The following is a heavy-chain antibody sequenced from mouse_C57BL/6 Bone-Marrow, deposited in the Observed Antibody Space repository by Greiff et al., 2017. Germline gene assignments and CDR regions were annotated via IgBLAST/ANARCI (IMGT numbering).Heavy chain of an antibody. J-gene: IGHJ4*01. CDR1: GYSFTDYN. Sequence: VQLKQSGPELVKPGASLKLSCKASGYSFTDYNMNWVKQSNGKSLEWVGVINPNYGTTSYNQTIKGQATVTVDQSPSTAYMQLNSLTSEDSAVYYCARGYDDDYAMDYGGQGTSVTVSS. D-gene: IGHD2-4*01. CDR2: INPNYGTT. V-gene: IGHV1-39*01. CDR3: ARGYDDDYAMDY.